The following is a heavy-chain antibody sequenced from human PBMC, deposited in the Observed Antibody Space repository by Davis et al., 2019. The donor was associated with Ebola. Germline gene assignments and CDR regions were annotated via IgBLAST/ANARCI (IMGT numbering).Heavy chain of an antibody. D-gene: IGHD3-3*01. Sequence: ASVKVSCKASGYTFTGYYMHWVRQAPGQGLEWMGWINPNSGGTNYAQKFQGWVTMTRDTSISTAYMELSRLRSDDTAVYYCARVQGFWSGSGTYPDYWGQGTLITVSS. CDR1: GYTFTGYY. CDR3: ARVQGFWSGSGTYPDY. J-gene: IGHJ4*02. CDR2: INPNSGGT. V-gene: IGHV1-2*04.